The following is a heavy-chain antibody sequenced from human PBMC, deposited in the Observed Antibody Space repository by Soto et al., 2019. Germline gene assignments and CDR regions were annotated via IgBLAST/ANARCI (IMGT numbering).Heavy chain of an antibody. V-gene: IGHV4-59*08. CDR2: IYYSGST. J-gene: IGHJ5*02. Sequence: SETLPLTCTVSGGSSSSYYWSLIRQPPGKGLEWIGYIYYSGSTNYNPSLKSRVTISVDTSKNQFSLKLSSVTAADTAVYYCATFSSGWYGGFDPWGQGTLVTVSS. D-gene: IGHD6-19*01. CDR3: ATFSSGWYGGFDP. CDR1: GGSSSSYY.